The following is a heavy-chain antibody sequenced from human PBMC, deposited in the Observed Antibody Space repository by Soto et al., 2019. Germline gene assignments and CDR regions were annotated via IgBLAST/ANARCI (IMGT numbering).Heavy chain of an antibody. J-gene: IGHJ6*02. Sequence: GGSLKICGNGSGYSCTIYWIGLVRQMPGKGLDWMGIIYPCDSDTRYSPSFQGQVTISADKSISTAYLQWSSLKASDTAMYYCARGGAIAVAGADYYYYGMDVWGQGTTVTVSS. V-gene: IGHV5-51*01. CDR3: ARGGAIAVAGADYYYYGMDV. D-gene: IGHD6-19*01. CDR2: IYPCDSDT. CDR1: GYSCTIYW.